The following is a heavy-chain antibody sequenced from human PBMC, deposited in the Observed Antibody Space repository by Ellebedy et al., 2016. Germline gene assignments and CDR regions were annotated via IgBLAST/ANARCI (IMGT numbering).Heavy chain of an antibody. D-gene: IGHD3-22*01. CDR3: ARPYSSGYYYYDY. J-gene: IGHJ4*02. CDR2: IYPGDSDT. CDR1: GYSFTSYW. Sequence: KVSXKGSGYSFTSYWIGWVRQMPGKGLEWMGIIYPGDSDTRYSPSFQGQVTISADKSINTAYLQWRSLKASDSAMYYCARPYSSGYYYYDYWGQGTLVTVSS. V-gene: IGHV5-51*01.